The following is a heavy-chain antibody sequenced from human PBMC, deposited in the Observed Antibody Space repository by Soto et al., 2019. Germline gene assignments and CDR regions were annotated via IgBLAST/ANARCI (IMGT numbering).Heavy chain of an antibody. D-gene: IGHD5-12*01. CDR1: GFTFSSYG. CDR3: ARDRGYSGYDSPRYYYGMDV. CDR2: IWFDGTNK. J-gene: IGHJ6*02. Sequence: QVQLVESGGGVVQPGRSLRLSCAASGFTFSSYGMHWVRQAPGKGLEWVAVIWFDGTNKYYADSVKGRFTISRDNSKNTLYLHMNSRRAEDTAVYYCARDRGYSGYDSPRYYYGMDVWGQGTTVTVSS. V-gene: IGHV3-33*01.